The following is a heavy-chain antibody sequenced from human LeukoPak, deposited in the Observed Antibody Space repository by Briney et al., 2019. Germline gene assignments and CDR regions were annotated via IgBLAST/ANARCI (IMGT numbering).Heavy chain of an antibody. CDR2: ISSGGYTI. D-gene: IGHD1-26*01. J-gene: IGHJ3*02. CDR1: GFTFSSYE. CDR3: AKKTIVGATVDAFDI. Sequence: GGSLRLSCAASGFTFSSYEMNWVRQAPGKGLEWVSYISSGGYTIYYEDSVKGRFTISRDNAKNSLYLQMNSLRAEDTAVYYCAKKTIVGATVDAFDIWGQGTMVTVSS. V-gene: IGHV3-48*03.